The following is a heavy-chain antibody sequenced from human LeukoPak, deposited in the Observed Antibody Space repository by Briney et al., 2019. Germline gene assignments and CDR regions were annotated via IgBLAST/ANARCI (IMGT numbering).Heavy chain of an antibody. J-gene: IGHJ4*02. Sequence: SETLSLTCAVYGGSFSGYYWTWIRQPPGKGLEWIGEINHSGSTNYNPSLKSRVTISLDKSKNQFSLRLSSVTAADTAVYYCARYRGASGYHFDYWGQGTLVTVSS. CDR3: ARYRGASGYHFDY. CDR2: INHSGST. D-gene: IGHD5-12*01. CDR1: GGSFSGYY. V-gene: IGHV4-34*01.